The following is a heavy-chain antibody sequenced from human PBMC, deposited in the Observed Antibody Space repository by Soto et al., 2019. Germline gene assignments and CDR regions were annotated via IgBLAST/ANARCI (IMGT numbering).Heavy chain of an antibody. D-gene: IGHD2-21*02. CDR3: AKYCSGLDGDCYSVFDF. CDR2: ISASGGAT. V-gene: IGHV3-23*01. Sequence: GGSLRLSCAASGFRFSTYAMTWVRQAPGKGLEWVSSISASGGATYDADSVKGRFTVSRDNSKNTLNLRLNSLRAEDTAVYYCAKYCSGLDGDCYSVFDFWGQGTLVTVSS. J-gene: IGHJ4*02. CDR1: GFRFSTYA.